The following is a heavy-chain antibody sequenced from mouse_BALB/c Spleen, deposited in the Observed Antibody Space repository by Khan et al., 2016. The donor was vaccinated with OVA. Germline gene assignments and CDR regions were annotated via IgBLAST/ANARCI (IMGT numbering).Heavy chain of an antibody. V-gene: IGHV1-77*01. D-gene: IGHD1-1*01. CDR2: IYPGTNTT. CDR3: ARSYASWFAY. Sequence: VQLQESGPELVKPGASVKMSCKASGYIFTDYVINWVKQRTGQGLEWIGEIYPGTNTTYYNEKFKGKATLTADKSSNTAYMQLSSRTSEDSAVYFCARSYASWFAYWGQGTLVTVSA. J-gene: IGHJ3*01. CDR1: GYIFTDYV.